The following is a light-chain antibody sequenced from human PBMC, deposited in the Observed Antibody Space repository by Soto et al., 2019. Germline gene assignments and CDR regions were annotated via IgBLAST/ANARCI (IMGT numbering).Light chain of an antibody. V-gene: IGKV1-5*03. CDR3: LQYGCHWT. J-gene: IGKJ1*01. CDR2: KAS. Sequence: DIQMTQSPSTLSASVGDRVTITCRASESISSWLAWYQQRPGKAPKLLISKASTLESGVPARLSDHGSGTAFTNTISSLQPDYFATYHSLQYGCHWTFGQGTKVEI. CDR1: ESISSW.